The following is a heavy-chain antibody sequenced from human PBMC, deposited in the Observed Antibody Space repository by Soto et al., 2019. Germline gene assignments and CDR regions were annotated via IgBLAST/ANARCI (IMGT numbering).Heavy chain of an antibody. CDR3: ASGASRWYPYFFDS. V-gene: IGHV1-69*01. D-gene: IGHD6-13*01. Sequence: QAQVVQSGAEVMKPGSSVKLSCMASEGTFNSYAIAWVRQAPGQGLEWMGGIIPYYNTLNYAQKFQDRVTITADDSTNTVYMELSSLRSDDTAVYFCASGASRWYPYFFDSWAQGTLVTVSS. J-gene: IGHJ4*02. CDR1: EGTFNSYA. CDR2: IIPYYNTL.